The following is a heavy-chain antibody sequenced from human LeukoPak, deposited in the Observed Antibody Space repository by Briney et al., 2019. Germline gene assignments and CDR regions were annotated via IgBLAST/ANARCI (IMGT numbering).Heavy chain of an antibody. Sequence: PGVSLRLSCAASGFTFSSFWMHWVRQAPGMGLVWVARINSDGSITTYADSVRGRFTISRDNAKNTLYLKMSRLRDEDTGVYSWTRALIGSGDVWGEGTTVTVSS. J-gene: IGHJ6*04. CDR2: INSDGSIT. CDR1: GFTFSSFW. D-gene: IGHD3-16*01. CDR3: TRALIGSGDV. V-gene: IGHV3-74*01.